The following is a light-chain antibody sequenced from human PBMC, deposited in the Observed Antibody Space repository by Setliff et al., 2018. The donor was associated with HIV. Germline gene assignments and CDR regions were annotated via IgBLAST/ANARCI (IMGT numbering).Light chain of an antibody. CDR2: DVN. Sequence: QSALTQPASVSGSPGQSITIPCTGTSSDIGRYNSVSWYQQKPGKAPKLLIFDVNNRPSGVSTRFSASKSGNTASLTISGLQPEDEADYYCNSFASNSAYTPDVLGTGTKVTVL. J-gene: IGLJ1*01. CDR1: SSDIGRYNS. CDR3: NSFASNSAYTPDV. V-gene: IGLV2-14*01.